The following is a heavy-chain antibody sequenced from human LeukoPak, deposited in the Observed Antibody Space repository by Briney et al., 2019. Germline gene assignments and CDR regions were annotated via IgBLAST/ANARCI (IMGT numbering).Heavy chain of an antibody. CDR3: AKVGDAATLHFDY. D-gene: IGHD3-16*01. CDR2: IYYSGTT. CDR1: GVSISSGDYY. J-gene: IGHJ4*02. V-gene: IGHV4-30-4*01. Sequence: SQTLSLTCTVSGVSISSGDYYWSWIRQPPGKGLEWIGYIYYSGTTYYNPSLKRRATISLDTSKNQFSLKLSSVTAADTAVYCCAKVGDAATLHFDYWGQGTLVTVSS.